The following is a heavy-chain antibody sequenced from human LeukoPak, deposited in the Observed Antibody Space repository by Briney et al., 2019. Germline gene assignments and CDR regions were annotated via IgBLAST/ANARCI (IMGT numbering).Heavy chain of an antibody. V-gene: IGHV1-24*01. CDR2: FDPEDGET. J-gene: IGHJ4*02. Sequence: GASVKVSCKASGGTFSSYAISWVRQAPGKGLEWMGGFDPEDGETIYAQKFQGRVTMTEDTSTDTAYMELSSLRSEDTAVYYCAITGSYYFDYWGQGTLVTVSS. CDR3: AITGSYYFDY. D-gene: IGHD1-26*01. CDR1: GGTFSSYA.